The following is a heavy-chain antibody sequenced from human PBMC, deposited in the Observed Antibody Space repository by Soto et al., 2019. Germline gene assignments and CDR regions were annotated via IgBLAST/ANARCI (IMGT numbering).Heavy chain of an antibody. CDR1: SGSFSGYY. CDR3: ARAPRMAPFDI. CDR2: IRNDGSDK. V-gene: IGHV3-33*08. Sequence: GGSLSLTCAVYSGSFSGYYWSWIRQAPGKGLEWVALIRNDGSDKYYAESVTGRFTISRDNSKNTVYLQMNSLRAEDTALYFCARAPRMAPFDIWGQGTMVTVSS. J-gene: IGHJ3*02.